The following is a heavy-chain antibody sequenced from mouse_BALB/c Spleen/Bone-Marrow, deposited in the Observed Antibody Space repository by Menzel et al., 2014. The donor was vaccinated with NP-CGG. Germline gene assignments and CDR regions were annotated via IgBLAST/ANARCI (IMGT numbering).Heavy chain of an antibody. J-gene: IGHJ3*01. CDR2: IGTYYGDA. CDR1: GYTFTDYA. CDR3: ARGGSTMITTFAY. Sequence: QVQLQQSGAELVRPGVSVKISCKGSGYTFTDYAMHWVKQSHAKSLEWIGVIGTYYGDASYNQKFKGKATMTVDKSSSTAYMELARLTSEDSAIYYCARGGSTMITTFAYWGQGTLVTVSA. V-gene: IGHV1S137*01. D-gene: IGHD2-4*01.